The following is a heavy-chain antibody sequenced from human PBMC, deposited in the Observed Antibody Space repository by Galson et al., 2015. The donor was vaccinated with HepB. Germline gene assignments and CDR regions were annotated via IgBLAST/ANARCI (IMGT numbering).Heavy chain of an antibody. CDR2: VTAYNDYT. CDR1: GYTFTRHG. Sequence: SCKASGYTFTRHGITWVRQAPGQGLEWMGWVTAYNDYTNYAPKLQGRVTMTTDTSTNTAYMELRNLRSDDTAVYYCARSTVTITSDWFDPWGQGTLVIVSS. D-gene: IGHD4-11*01. CDR3: ARSTVTITSDWFDP. V-gene: IGHV1-18*01. J-gene: IGHJ5*02.